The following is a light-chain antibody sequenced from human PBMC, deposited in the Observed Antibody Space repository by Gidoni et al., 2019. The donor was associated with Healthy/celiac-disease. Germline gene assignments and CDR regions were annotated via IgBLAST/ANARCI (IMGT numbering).Light chain of an antibody. CDR2: QDN. Sequence: SYELTQPPSVSVSPGQTASITCSGDKLGYKYACWYQQKPGQSPALVIYQDNKRPSGIPERFSGSNSGNTATLTISGTQAMDEADYYCQAWDSSTASVVFGGGTKLTVL. CDR3: QAWDSSTASVV. CDR1: KLGYKY. V-gene: IGLV3-1*01. J-gene: IGLJ2*01.